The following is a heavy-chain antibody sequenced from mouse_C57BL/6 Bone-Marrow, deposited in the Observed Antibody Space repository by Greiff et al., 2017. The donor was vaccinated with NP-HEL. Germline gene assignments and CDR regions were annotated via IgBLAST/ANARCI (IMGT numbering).Heavy chain of an antibody. CDR1: GFTFSDYG. J-gene: IGHJ4*01. V-gene: IGHV5-17*01. D-gene: IGHD1-1*01. CDR3: ARREDYGRGAMDY. Sequence: EGKLVASGGGLVKPGGSLTLSCAASGFTFSDYGMHWVRQAPEKGLEWVAYISSGSSTIYYADTVKGRFTISRDNAKNTLFLQMTSLRSEDTAMYYCARREDYGRGAMDYWGQGTSVTVSS. CDR2: ISSGSSTI.